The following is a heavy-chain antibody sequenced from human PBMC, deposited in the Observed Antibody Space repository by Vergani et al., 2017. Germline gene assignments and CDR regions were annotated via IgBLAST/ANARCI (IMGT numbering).Heavy chain of an antibody. Sequence: QVQLVESGGGVVQPWRSLRLSCAASGFTFNQYGMHWVRQAPGKGLEWVAVTWYDGNNKQYADSVKGRFTISRDNSKSTMYLQMNSLRDEDTGVYYCAIDLRLLYNRFDPWGQGTLVTVSS. CDR3: AIDLRLLYNRFDP. J-gene: IGHJ5*02. D-gene: IGHD1-14*01. CDR2: TWYDGNNK. V-gene: IGHV3-33*01. CDR1: GFTFNQYG.